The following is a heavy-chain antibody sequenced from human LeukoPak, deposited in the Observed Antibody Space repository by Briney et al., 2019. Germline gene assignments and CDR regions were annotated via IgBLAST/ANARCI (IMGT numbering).Heavy chain of an antibody. CDR2: IYYSGST. CDR3: ARDGGITGNWFDP. D-gene: IGHD1-20*01. Sequence: SETLSLTCTVSGGSISSYYWSWIRQPPGQGLEWIGSIYYSGSTYYNPSLKSRVTISVDTSKNQFSLKLSSVTAADTAVYYCARDGGITGNWFDPWGQGALVTVSS. J-gene: IGHJ5*02. CDR1: GGSISSYY. V-gene: IGHV4-59*12.